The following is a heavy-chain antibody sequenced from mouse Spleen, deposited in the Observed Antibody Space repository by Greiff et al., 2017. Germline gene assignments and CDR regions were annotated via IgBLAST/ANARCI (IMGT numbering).Heavy chain of an antibody. CDR2: INSNGGST. D-gene: IGHD2-5*01. Sequence: EVHLVESGGGLVKPGGSLKLSCAASGFTFSSYAMSWVRQTPEKRLEWVAAINSNGGSTYYPDTVKDRFTISRDNAKNTLYLQMSSLRSEDTALYYCARQESNYAYCFDYWGQGTTLTVSS. CDR3: ARQESNYAYCFDY. J-gene: IGHJ2*01. V-gene: IGHV5-6-2*01. CDR1: GFTFSSYA.